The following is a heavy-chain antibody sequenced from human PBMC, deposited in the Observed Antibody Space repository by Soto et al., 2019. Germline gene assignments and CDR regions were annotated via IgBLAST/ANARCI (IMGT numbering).Heavy chain of an antibody. V-gene: IGHV4-39*01. CDR3: ATSNWFDT. J-gene: IGHJ5*02. CDR2: IYYSGST. Sequence: QLQLQESGPGLVKPSETLSLTCTVSGGSISSRGYYWGWIRQPPGKGLEWIGTIYYSGSTYYNPSLKSRVPISVDTSKNQFSLQLSSVCPPHTAVYHCATSNWFDTGGQGTLVTVSS. CDR1: GGSISSRGYY.